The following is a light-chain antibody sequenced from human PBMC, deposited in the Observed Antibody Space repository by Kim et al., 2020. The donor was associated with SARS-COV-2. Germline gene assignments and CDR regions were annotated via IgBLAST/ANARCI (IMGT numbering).Light chain of an antibody. CDR3: SPRDSSGNHLV. J-gene: IGLJ3*02. CDR2: GRS. V-gene: IGLV3-19*01. CDR1: GSRRCY. Sequence: AVGQTVGSTSHGGGSRRCYASGYQQQPGQAPVLVVFGRSNRPSGIPDQFSGCKSGSTASLTITGAQAEDDAAYYCSPRDSSGNHLVFGGGTQLTVL.